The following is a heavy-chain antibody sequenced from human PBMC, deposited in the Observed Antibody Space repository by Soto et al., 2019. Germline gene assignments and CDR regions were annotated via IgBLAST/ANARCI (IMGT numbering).Heavy chain of an antibody. Sequence: ASVKVSCKASGYTFTSYGISWVRQAPGQGLEWMGWISAYNGNTNYAQKLQGRVTMTTDTSTSTAYMELRSLRSDDTAVYYCARRGLYGEYAPPVDYWGQGTLVTVSS. CDR1: GYTFTSYG. CDR3: ARRGLYGEYAPPVDY. V-gene: IGHV1-18*04. D-gene: IGHD4-17*01. CDR2: ISAYNGNT. J-gene: IGHJ4*02.